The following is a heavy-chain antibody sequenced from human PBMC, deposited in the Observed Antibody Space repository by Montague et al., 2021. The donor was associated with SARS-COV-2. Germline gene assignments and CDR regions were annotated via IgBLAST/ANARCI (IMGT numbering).Heavy chain of an antibody. J-gene: IGHJ4*02. Sequence: SLRLSCAASGFTFSRYAMHWVRQAPGKGLEWVAVISYDGSNKYYXXSLKGRFTISRDNSKNTLYLQMNSLRAEDTAVYYCARDEISSGFHFDYWGQGTLVTVSS. CDR3: ARDEISSGFHFDY. D-gene: IGHD6-19*01. CDR2: ISYDGSNK. V-gene: IGHV3-30-3*01. CDR1: GFTFSRYA.